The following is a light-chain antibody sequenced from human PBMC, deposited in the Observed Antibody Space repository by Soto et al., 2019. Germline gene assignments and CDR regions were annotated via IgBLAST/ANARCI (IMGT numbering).Light chain of an antibody. CDR3: LEYYTYPLS. J-gene: IGKJ3*01. V-gene: IGKV1-16*02. CDR1: QGIRSH. CDR2: VAS. Sequence: DIQMTPSPSSLSASVGDRVIITCRASQGIRSHLAWFQQKPGKAPKSLIYVASNLQSGVPSKFSGSGSGTDFTLTISSQQPEDFATYYCLEYYTYPLSFGPGTKVDIK.